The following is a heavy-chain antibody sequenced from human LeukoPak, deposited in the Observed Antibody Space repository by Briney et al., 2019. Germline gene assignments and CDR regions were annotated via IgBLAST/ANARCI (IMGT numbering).Heavy chain of an antibody. Sequence: SETLSLTCTVSGGSISSYYWSWIRQPPGKGLEWIGYIYYSGSTNYNPSLKSRVTISVDTSKNQFSLKLSSVTAADTAVYYCARDGTHIRYFDRFDYWGQGTLVTVSS. V-gene: IGHV4-59*01. D-gene: IGHD3-9*01. J-gene: IGHJ4*02. CDR3: ARDGTHIRYFDRFDY. CDR1: GGSISSYY. CDR2: IYYSGST.